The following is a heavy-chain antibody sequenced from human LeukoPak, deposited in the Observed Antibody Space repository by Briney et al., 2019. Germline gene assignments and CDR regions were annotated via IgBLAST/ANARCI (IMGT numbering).Heavy chain of an antibody. CDR3: ARWKAAIRHDYYYGMDV. CDR1: GFTFSSYD. J-gene: IGHJ6*02. Sequence: GGSLRLSCAASGFTFSSYDMHWVRQATGKGLEWVSAIGTAGDTYYPGSVKGRFTISRENAKNSLYLQMNSLRAGDTAVYYCARWKAAIRHDYYYGMDVWGQGTTVTVSS. V-gene: IGHV3-13*01. D-gene: IGHD2-21*02. CDR2: IGTAGDT.